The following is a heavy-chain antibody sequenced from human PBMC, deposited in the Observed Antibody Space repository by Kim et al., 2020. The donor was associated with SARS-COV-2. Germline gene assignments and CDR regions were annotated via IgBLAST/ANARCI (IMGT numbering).Heavy chain of an antibody. D-gene: IGHD3-3*02. Sequence: YYADSVKGRFTISRDNSKNTLYLQMNSLRAEDTAVYYCAKDSMDRGYFDYWGQGTLVTVSS. CDR3: AKDSMDRGYFDY. J-gene: IGHJ4*02. V-gene: IGHV3-33*06.